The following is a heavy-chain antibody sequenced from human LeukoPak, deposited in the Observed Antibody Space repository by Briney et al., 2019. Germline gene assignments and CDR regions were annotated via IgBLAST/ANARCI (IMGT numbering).Heavy chain of an antibody. CDR2: IGSSGSAGNNI. CDR1: GFSFTGYG. D-gene: IGHD2-21*01. Sequence: PGGSLRLSCAASGFSFTGYGMNWVRQALGKGLEWISYIGSSGSAGNNIYYAVSVKGRFTISRDNAKDSLFLQMNSLRDADTAVYYCARAPTPYFTYYMDVWGKGTTVTVSS. J-gene: IGHJ6*03. V-gene: IGHV3-48*02. CDR3: ARAPTPYFTYYMDV.